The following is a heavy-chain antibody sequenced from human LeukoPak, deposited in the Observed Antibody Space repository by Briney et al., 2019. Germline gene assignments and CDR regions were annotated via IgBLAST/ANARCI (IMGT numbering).Heavy chain of an antibody. CDR2: IYTSGST. Sequence: SETLSLTCTVSGGSISSYYWSWIRQPAGKGLEWIGRIYTSGSTNYNPSLKSRVTMSVDTSKNQFSLKLSSVTAADTAVYYCARDLGTTLRLNWFDPWGQGTLVTVSS. CDR1: GGSISSYY. V-gene: IGHV4-4*07. D-gene: IGHD1-7*01. J-gene: IGHJ5*02. CDR3: ARDLGTTLRLNWFDP.